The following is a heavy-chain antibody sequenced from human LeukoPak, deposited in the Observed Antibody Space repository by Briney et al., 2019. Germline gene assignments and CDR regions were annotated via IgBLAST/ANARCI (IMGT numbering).Heavy chain of an antibody. D-gene: IGHD2-15*01. CDR3: ARHQNGDYSDASAI. V-gene: IGHV5-51*01. CDR1: GYRFTNHW. Sequence: GESLKISCKGSGYRFTNHWIDWVRQMPGKGLEWLGTIRPCDSSVRYSPSFQGQVSISVDRSIDTAYLQWSSLKASDTAMYYCARHQNGDYSDASAIWGQGTMVSVSS. J-gene: IGHJ3*02. CDR2: IRPCDSSV.